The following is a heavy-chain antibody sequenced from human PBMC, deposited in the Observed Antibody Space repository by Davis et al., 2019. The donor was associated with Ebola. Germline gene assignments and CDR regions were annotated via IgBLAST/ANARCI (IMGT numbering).Heavy chain of an antibody. Sequence: AASVKVSCKASGYTFTSYYMHWVRQAPGQGLERMGIINPSGGSTSYAQKFQGRVTMTRDTSTSTVYMELSSLRSEDTAVYYCARAGYCISTSCPGECWGQGTLVTVSS. D-gene: IGHD2-2*01. J-gene: IGHJ4*02. CDR1: GYTFTSYY. CDR2: INPSGGST. V-gene: IGHV1-46*03. CDR3: ARAGYCISTSCPGEC.